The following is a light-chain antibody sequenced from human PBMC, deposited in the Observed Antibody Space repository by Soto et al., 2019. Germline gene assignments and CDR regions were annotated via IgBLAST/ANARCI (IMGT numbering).Light chain of an antibody. V-gene: IGLV2-14*03. CDR3: SSYTSSSTRV. CDR1: SSDVGAYDY. CDR2: EVS. J-gene: IGLJ1*01. Sequence: QSVLTQPASVSGSPGHSITISCTGTSSDVGAYDYVSWYQQHPDKAPKLMIYEVSNRPSGASNRFSGSKSVNTATLTISGLQAEDEADYYCSSYTSSSTRVFGTGTKVTVL.